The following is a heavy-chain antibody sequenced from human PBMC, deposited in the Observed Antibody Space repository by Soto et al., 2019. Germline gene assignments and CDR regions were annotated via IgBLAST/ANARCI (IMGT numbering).Heavy chain of an antibody. D-gene: IGHD3-3*01. CDR3: VRDTRPYDCWSGYYDS. J-gene: IGHJ5*01. V-gene: IGHV2-5*02. CDR1: GFSLSSSGVG. Sequence: QITLKESGPTLVKPTQTLTLTCTFSGFSLSSSGVGVGWIRQPPGKALEWLAVTHGDADTRYNPSLKSRLALTKETSKNQVVLTMTNMDPVDTATYFCVRDTRPYDCWSGYYDSWGPGTLVTVSS. CDR2: THGDADT.